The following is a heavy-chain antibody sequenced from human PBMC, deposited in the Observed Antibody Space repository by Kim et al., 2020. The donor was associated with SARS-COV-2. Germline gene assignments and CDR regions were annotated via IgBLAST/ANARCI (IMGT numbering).Heavy chain of an antibody. V-gene: IGHV3-64*02. CDR3: ARGGRYYDILTGSYYYGIDV. CDR1: GFTFSSYA. CDR2: ISSNGGST. Sequence: GGSLRLSCAASGFTFSSYAMHWVRQAPGKGLEYVSAISSNGGSTYYADSVKGRFTISRDNSKNTLYLQMGSLRAEDMAVYYCARGGRYYDILTGSYYYGIDVWGQGTTVTVSS. J-gene: IGHJ6*02. D-gene: IGHD3-9*01.